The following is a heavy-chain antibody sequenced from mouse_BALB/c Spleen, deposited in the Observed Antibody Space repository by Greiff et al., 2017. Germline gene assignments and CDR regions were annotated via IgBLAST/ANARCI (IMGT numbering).Heavy chain of an antibody. D-gene: IGHD2-10*02. CDR3: AREGYGNPGGY. Sequence: EVKLMESGPELVKPGASVKMSCKASGYTFTSYVMHWVKQRPGQGLEWIGYINPYNDGTKYNEKFKGKATLTSDKSSSTAYMELSSLTSEDSAVYYCAREGYGNPGGYWGQGTSVTVSS. V-gene: IGHV1-14*01. CDR2: INPYNDGT. J-gene: IGHJ4*01. CDR1: GYTFTSYV.